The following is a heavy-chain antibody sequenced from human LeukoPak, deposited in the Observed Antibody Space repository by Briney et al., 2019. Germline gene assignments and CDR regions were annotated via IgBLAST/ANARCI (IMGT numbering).Heavy chain of an antibody. Sequence: ASVKVSCKASGYTFTGYYMHWVRQAPGQGLEWMGWINPNSGGTNWAQKFQGRVTMTRDTSVSTGYPELSSLRAEDTAVYYCAKVRIIYCGGDCSIFDYWGQGTLVTVSS. J-gene: IGHJ4*02. V-gene: IGHV1-2*02. CDR3: AKVRIIYCGGDCSIFDY. CDR2: INPNSGGT. CDR1: GYTFTGYY. D-gene: IGHD2-21*01.